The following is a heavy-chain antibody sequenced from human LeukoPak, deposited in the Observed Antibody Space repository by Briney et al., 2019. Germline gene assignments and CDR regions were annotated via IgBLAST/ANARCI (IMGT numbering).Heavy chain of an antibody. Sequence: SETLSLTCAVYGGSFSGHYWSWIRQPPGKGLEWIGEINHSGSTNYNPSLNSRVTISLDTSRNQFSLKLSSVTAADTAVYYCARDGAVDILTGYGAFDMWGQGTMVTVSS. J-gene: IGHJ3*02. CDR3: ARDGAVDILTGYGAFDM. V-gene: IGHV4-34*01. CDR2: INHSGST. D-gene: IGHD3-9*01. CDR1: GGSFSGHY.